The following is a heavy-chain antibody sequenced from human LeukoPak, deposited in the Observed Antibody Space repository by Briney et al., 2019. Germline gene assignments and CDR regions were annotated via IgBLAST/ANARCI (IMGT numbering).Heavy chain of an antibody. J-gene: IGHJ4*02. D-gene: IGHD3-16*02. V-gene: IGHV1-69*06. Sequence: ASVKVSCKASEGTFSSYAISWVRQAPGQGLEWMGGIIPIFGTANYAQKFQGRVTITADKSTSTAYMELSSLRSEDTAVYYCRFGGVIVDDYWGQGTLVTVSS. CDR1: EGTFSSYA. CDR3: RFGGVIVDDY. CDR2: IIPIFGTA.